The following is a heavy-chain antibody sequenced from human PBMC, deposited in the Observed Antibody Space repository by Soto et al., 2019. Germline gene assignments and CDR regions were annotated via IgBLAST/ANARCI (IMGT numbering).Heavy chain of an antibody. D-gene: IGHD5-18*01. CDR1: GFTFSSYW. Sequence: GGSLRLSCAASGFTFSSYWMSWVRQAPGKGLEWVANIKQDGSEKYYVDSVKGRFTISRDNAKSSLYLQMDSLRAEDTAVYYCARELVSYSYGPYYFDYWGQGTLVTVSS. CDR2: IKQDGSEK. CDR3: ARELVSYSYGPYYFDY. V-gene: IGHV3-7*03. J-gene: IGHJ4*02.